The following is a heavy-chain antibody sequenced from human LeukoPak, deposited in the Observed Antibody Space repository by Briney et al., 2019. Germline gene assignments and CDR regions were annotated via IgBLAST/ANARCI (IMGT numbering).Heavy chain of an antibody. V-gene: IGHV3-23*01. CDR2: ITGNSGST. CDR3: ARARYSGSPDY. J-gene: IGHJ4*02. D-gene: IGHD1-26*01. CDR1: GFTFSNDA. Sequence: GGSLRLSCAASGFTFSNDAMTWVRQAPGKGLEWVSGITGNSGSTFYADSVKGRFTISRDNAKNTLHLQMNSLRAEDTAVYYCARARYSGSPDYWGQGTLVTVSS.